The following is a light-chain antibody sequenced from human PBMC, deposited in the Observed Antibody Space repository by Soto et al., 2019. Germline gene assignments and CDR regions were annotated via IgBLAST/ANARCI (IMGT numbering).Light chain of an antibody. V-gene: IGLV2-11*01. CDR1: SSDVGGYNY. Sequence: QSALTQPASVSGSPGQSITISCTGTSSDVGGYNYVSWYQQHPGKAPKLMIYEVSQRPSGVPDRFSGSKSGNTASLTISGLQTEDEADYYCCSYARTYRLMIFGEGTKLTVL. J-gene: IGLJ2*01. CDR2: EVS. CDR3: CSYARTYRLMI.